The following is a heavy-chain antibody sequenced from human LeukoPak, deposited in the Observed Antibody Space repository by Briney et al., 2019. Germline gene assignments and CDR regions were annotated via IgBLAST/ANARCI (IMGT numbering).Heavy chain of an antibody. J-gene: IGHJ4*02. CDR2: ISTYNGNT. Sequence: ASVKVSCKASGYTFSSYGITWVRQAPGQGLEWIGWISTYNGNTNYAQKFQGRVTMTTDTSTSTAYMELRSLRSDDTAVYYCARGGFSGEWFSDLDYWGQGTLVTVSS. V-gene: IGHV1-18*01. CDR3: ARGGFSGEWFSDLDY. CDR1: GYTFSSYG. D-gene: IGHD3-3*01.